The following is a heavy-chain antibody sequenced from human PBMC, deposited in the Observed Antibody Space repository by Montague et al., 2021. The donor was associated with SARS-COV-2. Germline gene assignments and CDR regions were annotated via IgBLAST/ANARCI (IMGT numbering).Heavy chain of an antibody. D-gene: IGHD3-16*01. CDR2: AYYVPST. V-gene: IGHV4-59*01. CDR3: ARTWRFVQSYGLDI. J-gene: IGHJ3*02. Sequence: SETLSLTCSVSGDSISSYSYNWIRQPPGKGLEWIGYAYYVPSTNSTNTHSNPSLMWRVTISLDTSENQSSLKFSSVTAADTAVYYCARTWRFVQSYGLDIWGQGTMVTVSS. CDR1: GDSISSYS.